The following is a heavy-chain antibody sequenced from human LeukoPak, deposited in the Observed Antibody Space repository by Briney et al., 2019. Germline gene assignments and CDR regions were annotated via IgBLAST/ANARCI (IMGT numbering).Heavy chain of an antibody. D-gene: IGHD5-12*01. CDR1: GGSISSYY. V-gene: IGHV4-59*01. CDR3: ARVLASDFDY. J-gene: IGHJ4*02. Sequence: PSETLSLTCTVSGGSISSYYWSWIRQPPGKGLEWIGYIYYSGSTNYNPSLKSRVTISVDTSKNQFSLKLSSVTAADAAVYYCARVLASDFDYWGQGTLVTVSS. CDR2: IYYSGST.